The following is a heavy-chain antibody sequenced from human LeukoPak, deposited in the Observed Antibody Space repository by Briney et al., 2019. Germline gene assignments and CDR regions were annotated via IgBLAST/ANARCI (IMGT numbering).Heavy chain of an antibody. J-gene: IGHJ4*02. D-gene: IGHD2-21*02. Sequence: SQTLSLTCTVSGGSISSGNYYWSWIRQPAGKGLEWIGRIYSSGSTNYNPSLKSRVTISVDTSKNQFSLKLSSVTAADTAVYYCARGGYCGGDCYFYYWGQGTLVTVSS. V-gene: IGHV4-61*02. CDR3: ARGGYCGGDCYFYY. CDR2: IYSSGST. CDR1: GGSISSGNYY.